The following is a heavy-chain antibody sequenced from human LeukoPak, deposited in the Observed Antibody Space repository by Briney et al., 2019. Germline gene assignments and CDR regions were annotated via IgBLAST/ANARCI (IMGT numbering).Heavy chain of an antibody. CDR2: IWYDGSNK. D-gene: IGHD3-10*01. CDR1: GFTFSSYG. V-gene: IGHV3-33*01. CDR3: AREEYYYGSGSYRGYDAFDI. J-gene: IGHJ3*02. Sequence: GGSLRLSCAASGFTFSSYGMHWVRQAPGKGLEWVAVIWYDGSNKYYADSVKGRFTISRDNSKNTLYLQINSLRAEDTAVYYCAREEYYYGSGSYRGYDAFDIWGQGTMVTVSS.